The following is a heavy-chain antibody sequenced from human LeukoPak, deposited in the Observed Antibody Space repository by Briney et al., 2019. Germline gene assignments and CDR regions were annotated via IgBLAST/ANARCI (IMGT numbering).Heavy chain of an antibody. V-gene: IGHV5-51*01. CDR1: GYIFPNYC. CDR2: IYPDDSDT. Sequence: GESLKISCKASGYIFPNYCIGWVRQMPGKGLEWMGIIYPDDSDTRYSPSFQGQVTISADRSISTAYLQWSSLKASDTAMYYCAIGRGGQQLGDYWGQGTLVTVSS. CDR3: AIGRGGQQLGDY. J-gene: IGHJ4*02. D-gene: IGHD6-13*01.